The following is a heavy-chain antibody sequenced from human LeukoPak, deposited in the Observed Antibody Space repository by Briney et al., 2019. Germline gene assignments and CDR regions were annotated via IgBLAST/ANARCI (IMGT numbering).Heavy chain of an antibody. D-gene: IGHD2-2*01. CDR2: ISWNSGSI. CDR3: AKDIDSTSFYYFDY. Sequence: PGGSLRLSCAASGFTFDDYAMHWVRQAPGKGLEWVSGISWNSGSIGYADSVKGRFTISRDNAKNSLYLQMNSLRAEDTALYYCAKDIDSTSFYYFDYWGQGTLVTVSS. CDR1: GFTFDDYA. J-gene: IGHJ4*02. V-gene: IGHV3-9*01.